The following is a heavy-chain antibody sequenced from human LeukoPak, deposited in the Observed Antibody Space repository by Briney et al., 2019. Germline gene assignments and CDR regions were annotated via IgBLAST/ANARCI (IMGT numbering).Heavy chain of an antibody. CDR1: GFTFTSYA. CDR2: ISGSGGHT. Sequence: GGSLRLSCTASGFTFTSYAMTWVRQAPGKGLEWVSGISGSGGHTYNADSVEGRFTISRDNSKNTVSLQLSSLRAEDTAVYYCARAVHYYDILTGYSSPLGYWGQGTLVTVSS. V-gene: IGHV3-23*01. CDR3: ARAVHYYDILTGYSSPLGY. D-gene: IGHD3-9*01. J-gene: IGHJ4*02.